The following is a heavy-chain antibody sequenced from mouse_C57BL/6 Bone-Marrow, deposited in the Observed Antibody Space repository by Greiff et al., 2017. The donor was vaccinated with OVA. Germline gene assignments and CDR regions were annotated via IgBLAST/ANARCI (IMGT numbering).Heavy chain of an antibody. V-gene: IGHV1-76*01. CDR1: GYTFTDYY. Sequence: VKVVESGAELVRPGASVKLSCKASGYTFTDYYINWVKQRPGQGLEWIARIYPGSGNTYYNEKFKGKATLTAEKSSSTAYMQLSSLTSEDSAVYFCAIYYDYVSSALAYWGQGTPVTVSA. CDR2: IYPGSGNT. D-gene: IGHD2-4*01. J-gene: IGHJ4*01. CDR3: AIYYDYVSSALAY.